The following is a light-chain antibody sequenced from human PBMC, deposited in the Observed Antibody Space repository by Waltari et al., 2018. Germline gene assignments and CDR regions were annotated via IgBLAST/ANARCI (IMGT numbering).Light chain of an antibody. CDR1: TGDGGNSNF. CDR2: EVI. J-gene: IGLJ3*02. V-gene: IGLV2-23*02. CDR3: CSYVQKDVWL. Sequence: QSALTQPASVSGAPGQSITISCTGTTGDGGNSNFVSWYQHHPGKVPKLIIYEVIKRPSGMSDRFTGSKSGNTASLSISGLQAEDEADYYCCSYVQKDVWLFGGGTKVTVL.